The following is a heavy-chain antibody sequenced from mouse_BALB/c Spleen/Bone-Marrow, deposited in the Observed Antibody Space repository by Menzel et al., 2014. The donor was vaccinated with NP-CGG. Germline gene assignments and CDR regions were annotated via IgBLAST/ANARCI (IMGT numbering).Heavy chain of an antibody. CDR2: ILPGSGST. V-gene: IGHV1-9*01. Sequence: QVQLQQSGTELMKPGASVKISCKTTGYTFTSYWIDWVNQRPGHGLEWIGEILPGSGSTKYNEQFKGKATFPADPSSNTAYMQLSSQTSEDAAVDYCSRSGRRFAWIAYWGQGTLVTVSA. CDR1: GYTFTSYW. CDR3: SRSGRRFAWIAY. J-gene: IGHJ3*01.